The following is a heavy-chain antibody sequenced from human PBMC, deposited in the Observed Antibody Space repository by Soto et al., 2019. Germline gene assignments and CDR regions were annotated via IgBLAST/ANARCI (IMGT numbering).Heavy chain of an antibody. Sequence: SETLSLTCAVSGGSVSSTNWWSWVRQSPGKGLEWIGDIYHIGSTNYNPSLRGRVTISVDKSNNQFSLTLKYVTAADTAVYYCAKDLPNSSGWPSGLDYWGQGTLVTVSS. V-gene: IGHV4-4*02. CDR2: IYHIGST. D-gene: IGHD6-19*01. CDR1: GGSVSSTNW. CDR3: AKDLPNSSGWPSGLDY. J-gene: IGHJ4*02.